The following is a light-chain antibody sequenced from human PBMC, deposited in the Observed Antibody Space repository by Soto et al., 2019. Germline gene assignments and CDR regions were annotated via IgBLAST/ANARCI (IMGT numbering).Light chain of an antibody. CDR3: KSYAGSNPYV. CDR1: KSDIGVYDF. J-gene: IGLJ1*01. V-gene: IGLV2-8*01. CDR2: EVV. Sequence: QAVLTQPPSASGSPGQSVTISCTGTKSDIGVYDFVSWYQHHPGKAPRLIIYEVVQRPSGVPDRFSGSKSGNTASLTVSGLQAADEADYCFKSYAGSNPYVFGSGTKVTVL.